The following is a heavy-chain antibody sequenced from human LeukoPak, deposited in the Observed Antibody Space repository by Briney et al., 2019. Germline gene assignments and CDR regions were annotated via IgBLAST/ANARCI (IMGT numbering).Heavy chain of an antibody. Sequence: GRTLRVSCAAPGFTFSSDGMHWVRQAPCKGLQGVAVIWYDGSNTYYAASVKGRFTISRDNSKNTLYLQMNSLRAEDTAVYYCARDTFPNYYFDYWGQGTLVTVSS. CDR2: IWYDGSNT. D-gene: IGHD5-24*01. V-gene: IGHV3-33*01. CDR1: GFTFSSDG. J-gene: IGHJ4*02. CDR3: ARDTFPNYYFDY.